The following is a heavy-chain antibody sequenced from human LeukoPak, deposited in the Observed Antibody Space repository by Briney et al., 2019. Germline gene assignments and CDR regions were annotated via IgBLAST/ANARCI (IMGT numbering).Heavy chain of an antibody. V-gene: IGHV4-34*01. CDR1: GGSFSGYY. D-gene: IGHD2-2*02. CDR2: IKHSGST. CDR3: ASTCSSTSCYTPLDY. J-gene: IGHJ4*02. Sequence: SETLSLTCAVYGGSFSGYYWSWIRQPPGKGLEWIGEIKHSGSTNYNPSLKSRVTISVDTSKNQFSLKLSSVTAADTAVYYCASTCSSTSCYTPLDYWGQGTLVTVSS.